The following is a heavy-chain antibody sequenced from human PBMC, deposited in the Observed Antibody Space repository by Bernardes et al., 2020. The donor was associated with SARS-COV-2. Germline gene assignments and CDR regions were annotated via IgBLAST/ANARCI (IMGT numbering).Heavy chain of an antibody. CDR3: ARGDRITIFGVVIGWFDP. V-gene: IGHV1-8*01. Sequence: ASVKVSCKASGYTFTSYDINWVRQATGQGLEWMGWMNPNSGNTGYAQKFQGRVTMTRNTSISTAYMELSSLRSEDTAVYYCARGDRITIFGVVIGWFDPWGQGTLVTVSS. D-gene: IGHD3-3*01. CDR1: GYTFTSYD. J-gene: IGHJ5*02. CDR2: MNPNSGNT.